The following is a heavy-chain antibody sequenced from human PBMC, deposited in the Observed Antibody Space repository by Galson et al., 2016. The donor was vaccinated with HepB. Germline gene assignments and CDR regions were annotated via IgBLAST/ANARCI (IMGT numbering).Heavy chain of an antibody. CDR1: GFSFGDFA. J-gene: IGHJ4*02. D-gene: IGHD4/OR15-4a*01. Sequence: SLRLSCAASGFSFGDFAFNWFRQAPGKGLEWVGFIRTAFFGGTTKYAASVQGRFTITIDDSKRIAYLQMNNLKTEDTAVYYCSRGDYPSHDDYWGQGTLVTVSS. CDR2: IRTAFFGGTT. CDR3: SRGDYPSHDDY. V-gene: IGHV3-49*03.